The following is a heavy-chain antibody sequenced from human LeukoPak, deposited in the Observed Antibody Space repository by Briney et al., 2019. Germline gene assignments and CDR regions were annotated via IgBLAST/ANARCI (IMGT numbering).Heavy chain of an antibody. D-gene: IGHD1-1*01. CDR2: IYTSGST. CDR3: ARDVVWNDGWFDP. J-gene: IGHJ5*02. V-gene: IGHV4-4*07. CDR1: GASISSYY. Sequence: SETLSLTCAVSGASISSYYWSWIRQPAGKGLEWIGRIYTSGSTNYNPSLKSRVTMSVDTSKNQLSLNLSSATAADTAVYYCARDVVWNDGWFDPWGQGTLVTVSS.